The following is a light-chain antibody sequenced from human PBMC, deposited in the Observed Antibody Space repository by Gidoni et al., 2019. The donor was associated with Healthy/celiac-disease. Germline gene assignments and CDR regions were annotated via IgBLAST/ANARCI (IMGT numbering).Light chain of an antibody. CDR3: MQGTHWPWT. CDR2: KVS. V-gene: IGKV2-30*01. J-gene: IGKJ1*01. CDR1: QSLVYSDGNTY. Sequence: DVVMTPSPLSLPVTLGQPASISCRSSQSLVYSDGNTYLNWFQQSPGHSPRRLMYKVSNLDSGVPDRFSGSGSGTDFTLKISRVEADDVGVYYCMQGTHWPWTFXQXTKVEIK.